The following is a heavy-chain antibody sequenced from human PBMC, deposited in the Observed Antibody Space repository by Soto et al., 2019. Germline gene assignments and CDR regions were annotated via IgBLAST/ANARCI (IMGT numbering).Heavy chain of an antibody. D-gene: IGHD6-13*01. Sequence: SETLSLTCTVSGGSISSYYWSWIRQPPGKGLEWIGYIYYSGSTNYNPSLKSRVTISVDTSKNQFSLKLSSVTAADTAVYYCAREDGEQQLGFDYRGQRTPVTVSS. CDR2: IYYSGST. J-gene: IGHJ4*02. CDR1: GGSISSYY. CDR3: AREDGEQQLGFDY. V-gene: IGHV4-59*01.